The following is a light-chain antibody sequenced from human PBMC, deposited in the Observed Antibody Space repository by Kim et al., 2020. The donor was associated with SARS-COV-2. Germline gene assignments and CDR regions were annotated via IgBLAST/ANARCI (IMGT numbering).Light chain of an antibody. V-gene: IGLV2-14*01. CDR1: SSDVGVYNY. J-gene: IGLJ3*02. Sequence: QSALTQPASVSGSPGQSITVSCTGTSSDVGVYNYVSWYQQHPGKAPKLIIYHVSERPSGVSNRFSGSKSGNTASLTISGLQAEDEADYYCSSYTTSNTWVLGGGTKLTVL. CDR2: HVS. CDR3: SSYTTSNTWV.